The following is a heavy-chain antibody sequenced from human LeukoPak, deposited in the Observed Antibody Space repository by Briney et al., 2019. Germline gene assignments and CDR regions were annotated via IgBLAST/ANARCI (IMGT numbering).Heavy chain of an antibody. J-gene: IGHJ6*04. CDR2: IYSGGST. D-gene: IGHD2-2*03. Sequence: PGGSLRLSCAASGFTVSSNYMSWVRQAPGKGLEWVSVIYSGGSTYYADSVKGRFTISRDNAKNSLYLQMNSLRAEDTAVYYCARDNGYCSSTSCSGYYYGMDVWGKGTTVTVSS. CDR1: GFTVSSNY. CDR3: ARDNGYCSSTSCSGYYYGMDV. V-gene: IGHV3-53*01.